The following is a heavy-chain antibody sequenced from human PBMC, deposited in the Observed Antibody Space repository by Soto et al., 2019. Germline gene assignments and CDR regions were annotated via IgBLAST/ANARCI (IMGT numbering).Heavy chain of an antibody. Sequence: GGSLSLSGEVSGFAFSDYAIIFFRHPPCKGLEWVTSMGRTGSTTYHADAVKGRFTISRDNSENTLYLELNGLRAEDTAVYYCVKEEGIAVPRWHRLASWGQGTLVTVSS. J-gene: IGHJ5*02. V-gene: IGHV3-23*01. CDR3: VKEEGIAVPRWHRLAS. CDR2: MGRTGSTT. D-gene: IGHD6-19*01. CDR1: GFAFSDYA.